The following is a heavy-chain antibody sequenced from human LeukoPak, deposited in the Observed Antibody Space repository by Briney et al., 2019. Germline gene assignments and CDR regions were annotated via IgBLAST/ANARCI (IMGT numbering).Heavy chain of an antibody. CDR1: GYSFTTYW. CDR2: IYPGDSDT. J-gene: IGHJ4*02. V-gene: IGHV5-51*01. Sequence: LGESLKISCKGSGYSFTTYWIGWVRQTPGKGLEWMGVIYPGDSDTRYSPSFQGQVTISGDQSISTPYLQWSSLKASDTALYYCARKYSRSSSFVDYWGQGTLVTVSS. D-gene: IGHD6-6*01. CDR3: ARKYSRSSSFVDY.